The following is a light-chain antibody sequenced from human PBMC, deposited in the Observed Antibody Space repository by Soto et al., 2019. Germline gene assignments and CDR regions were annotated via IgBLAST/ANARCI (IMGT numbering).Light chain of an antibody. Sequence: QSVLTQPPSVSGAPGQMFTISCTGSSSNIGAGYDVHWYQQLPGTAPKLLIYGNTNRPSGVPDRFSDSKSGTSASLAITGLQAEDEADYYCQSYDSSLSGAVFGGGTKVTVL. J-gene: IGLJ3*02. CDR1: SSNIGAGYD. V-gene: IGLV1-40*01. CDR3: QSYDSSLSGAV. CDR2: GNT.